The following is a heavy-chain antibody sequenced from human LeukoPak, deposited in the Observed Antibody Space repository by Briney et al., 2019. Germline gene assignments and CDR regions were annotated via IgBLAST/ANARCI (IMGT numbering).Heavy chain of an antibody. Sequence: GGSLRLSCAASGLSFSSFVMSWVRQAPGKGLESVSAISGSGASTYYADSVKGRFTISRDNSKNTLYLQMNSLRAEDTAVYYCARDRYYGSGSYYRGPHYYYGMDVWGQGTTVTVSS. CDR1: GLSFSSFV. V-gene: IGHV3-23*01. CDR2: ISGSGAST. J-gene: IGHJ6*02. D-gene: IGHD3-10*01. CDR3: ARDRYYGSGSYYRGPHYYYGMDV.